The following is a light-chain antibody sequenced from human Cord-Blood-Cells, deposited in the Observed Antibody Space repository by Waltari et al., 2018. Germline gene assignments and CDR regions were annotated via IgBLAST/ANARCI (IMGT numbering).Light chain of an antibody. CDR2: EVS. V-gene: IGLV2-8*01. CDR3: SSYAGSNMV. CDR1: SSDVGGYNC. J-gene: IGLJ2*01. Sequence: QSALTQPPSASGSPGQSVTISCTGTSSDVGGYNCVSWYQQHPGKAPKLMIYEVSKRPSGVPDRFSGSKSGNTASLTVSGLQAEDEADYYCSSYAGSNMVFGGGTKLTVL.